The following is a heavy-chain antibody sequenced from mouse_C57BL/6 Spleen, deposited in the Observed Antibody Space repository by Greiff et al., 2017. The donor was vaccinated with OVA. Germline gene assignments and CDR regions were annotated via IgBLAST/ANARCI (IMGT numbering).Heavy chain of an antibody. CDR3: TRDRADYYGSSYGYAMDY. D-gene: IGHD1-1*01. V-gene: IGHV5-9-1*02. CDR1: GFTFSSYA. J-gene: IGHJ4*01. Sequence: EVQLVESGEGLVKPGGSLKLSCAASGFTFSSYAMSWVRRTPEKRLEWVAYISSGGDYIDYADTVKGRFTLSRDNARNTLYLQMSSLKSEDTAMYYCTRDRADYYGSSYGYAMDYWGQGTSVTVSS. CDR2: ISSGGDYI.